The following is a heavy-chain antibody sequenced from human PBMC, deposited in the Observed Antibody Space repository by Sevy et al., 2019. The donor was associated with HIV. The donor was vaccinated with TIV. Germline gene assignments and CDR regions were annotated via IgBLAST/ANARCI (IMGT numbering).Heavy chain of an antibody. CDR1: GGSISSYY. CDR2: IYTSGST. D-gene: IGHD6-13*01. V-gene: IGHV4-4*07. J-gene: IGHJ4*02. Sequence: SETLSLTCTVSGGSISSYYWSWIRQPAGKGLEWIGRIYTSGSTNYNPSLKSRVTMSVDTSKNQFSLKLSSVTAADTAVYYCATSRAAALLFDYWGQGTLVTVSS. CDR3: ATSRAAALLFDY.